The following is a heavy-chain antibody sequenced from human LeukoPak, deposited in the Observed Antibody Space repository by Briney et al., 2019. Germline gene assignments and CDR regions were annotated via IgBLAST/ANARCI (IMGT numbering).Heavy chain of an antibody. CDR1: GFSFSYYW. Sequence: GGSLRLSCGASGFSFSYYWMSWARQAPGKGLEWVARVKGDGSEKSYVDSAKGRFTISRDNAKNSLFLQMDNLRADDTAVYYCARGGSVMFDQWGQGTQVTVSS. D-gene: IGHD2-21*01. J-gene: IGHJ4*02. CDR2: VKGDGSEK. V-gene: IGHV3-7*03. CDR3: ARGGSVMFDQ.